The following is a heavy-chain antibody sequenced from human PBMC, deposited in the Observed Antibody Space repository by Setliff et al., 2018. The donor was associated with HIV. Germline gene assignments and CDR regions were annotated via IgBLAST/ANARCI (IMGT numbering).Heavy chain of an antibody. CDR3: ARGSDDRRGYHQRPADY. D-gene: IGHD3-22*01. V-gene: IGHV4-61*05. Sequence: PSETLSLTCSVSGASIGSSHYYWSWIRQSPGKGLEWIGYIYSSGSTNYNPSFKSRVTISLDTSKNQFSLNLRSVTAADTAVYYCARGSDDRRGYHQRPADYWGQGTLVTVSS. CDR1: GASIGSSHYY. J-gene: IGHJ4*02. CDR2: IYSSGST.